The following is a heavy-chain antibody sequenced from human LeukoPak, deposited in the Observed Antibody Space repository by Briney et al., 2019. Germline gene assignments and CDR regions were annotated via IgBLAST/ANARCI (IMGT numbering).Heavy chain of an antibody. J-gene: IGHJ5*02. CDR2: IIPIFGTA. V-gene: IGHV1-69*05. D-gene: IGHD2-2*01. Sequence: ASVKVSCKASGGTFTSYAISWVRQAPGQGLEWMGGIIPIFGTANYAQKFQGRVTITTDESTSTAYMELGSLRSEDTAVYYCAREEGFGEYCSSTSCYRFAWFDPWGQGTLVTVSS. CDR1: GGTFTSYA. CDR3: AREEGFGEYCSSTSCYRFAWFDP.